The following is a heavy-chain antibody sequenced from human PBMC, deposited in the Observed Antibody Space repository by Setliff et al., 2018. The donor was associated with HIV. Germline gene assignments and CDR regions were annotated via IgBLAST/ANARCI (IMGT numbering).Heavy chain of an antibody. Sequence: VASVKVSCKASGYTFTSYGISWVRQAPGQGLEWMGWISAYNGHTNYAQKFQGRVTMTTDPSKYTAYMELRSLKYDDTAVYYCARDAGTGGPGRWVDPWGQGTMVTVSS. CDR3: ARDAGTGGPGRWVDP. CDR1: GYTFTSYG. V-gene: IGHV1-18*01. CDR2: ISAYNGHT. D-gene: IGHD1-1*01. J-gene: IGHJ5*02.